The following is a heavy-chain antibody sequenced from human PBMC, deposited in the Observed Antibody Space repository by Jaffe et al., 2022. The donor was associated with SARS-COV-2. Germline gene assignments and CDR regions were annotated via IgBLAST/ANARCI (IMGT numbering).Heavy chain of an antibody. V-gene: IGHV4-61*02. CDR1: GGSISSGSYY. J-gene: IGHJ2*01. CDR3: ARSLQLRLRYFDL. D-gene: IGHD5-18*01. CDR2: IYTSGST. Sequence: QVQLQESGPGLVKPSQTLSLTCTVSGGSISSGSYYWSWIRQPAGKGLEWIGRIYTSGSTNYNPSLKSRVTISVDTSKNQFSLKLSSVTAADTAVYYCARSLQLRLRYFDLWGRGTLVTVSS.